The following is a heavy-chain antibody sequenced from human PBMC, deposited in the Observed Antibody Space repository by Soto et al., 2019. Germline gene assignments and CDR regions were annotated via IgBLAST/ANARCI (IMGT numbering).Heavy chain of an antibody. Sequence: QVQLVESGGGGVQPGRSLRLSCATSGFTFSTFSMHWVRQAPGKGLEWVAHISYDGSEKDYADSVQGRFTISRDYSDNTLFLQMNSLTSEDTGVYYCARGPESGDFWGQGTLVTVPS. CDR3: ARGPESGDF. CDR1: GFTFSTFS. D-gene: IGHD1-26*01. J-gene: IGHJ4*02. CDR2: ISYDGSEK. V-gene: IGHV3-30*04.